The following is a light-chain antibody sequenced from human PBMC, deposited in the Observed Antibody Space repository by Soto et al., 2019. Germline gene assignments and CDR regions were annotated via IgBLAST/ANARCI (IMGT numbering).Light chain of an antibody. J-gene: IGKJ5*01. CDR1: QSISIW. CDR2: DAS. Sequence: DIQMTQSPSTLSASVGDRVTITCRASQSISIWLAWYQQKPGKAPKLLIYDASSLESGVPSRFSGSGSGTEFTLTISRLQPEDFATYYCQQANSFPITVGQGTRLEI. V-gene: IGKV1-5*01. CDR3: QQANSFPIT.